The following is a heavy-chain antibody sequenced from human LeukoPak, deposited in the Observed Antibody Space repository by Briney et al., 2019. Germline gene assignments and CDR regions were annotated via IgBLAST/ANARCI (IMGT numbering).Heavy chain of an antibody. V-gene: IGHV4-61*02. CDR1: GGSISSGSYY. Sequence: SQTLSLTCTVSGGSISSGSYYWSWIRQPAGKGLEWIGRIYTGGSTNYNPSLKSRVTISVDTSKNQFSLKLSSVTAADTAVYYCARVHDYGDYTIYFDYWGQGTLVTVSS. D-gene: IGHD4-17*01. CDR2: IYTGGST. J-gene: IGHJ4*02. CDR3: ARVHDYGDYTIYFDY.